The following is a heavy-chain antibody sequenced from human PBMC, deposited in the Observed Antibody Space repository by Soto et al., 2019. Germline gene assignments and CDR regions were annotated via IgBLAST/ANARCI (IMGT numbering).Heavy chain of an antibody. Sequence: SETLSLTCTFSCGSISSYYWSWIRQPPGKGLEWIGYIYYSGSTNYNPSLKSRVTISVDTSKNQFSLKLSSVTAADTAVYYCARENGYYDSSGYRLRERYYYYGMDVWGQGTTVTVSS. CDR2: IYYSGST. CDR3: ARENGYYDSSGYRLRERYYYYGMDV. D-gene: IGHD3-22*01. J-gene: IGHJ6*02. CDR1: CGSISSYY. V-gene: IGHV4-59*01.